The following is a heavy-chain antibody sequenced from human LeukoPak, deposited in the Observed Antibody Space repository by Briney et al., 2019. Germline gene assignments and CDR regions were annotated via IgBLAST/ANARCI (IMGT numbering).Heavy chain of an antibody. CDR2: ITPSGGST. D-gene: IGHD2-2*01. Sequence: ASVKVSCKASGYTFTSYYMHWVRQAPGQGLEWMGIITPSGGSTSYAQKFQGRVTTTRDTSTSTVYMELSSLRSEDTAVYYCARGRDIVVVPAFCDYWGQGTLVTVSS. V-gene: IGHV1-46*01. CDR1: GYTFTSYY. J-gene: IGHJ4*02. CDR3: ARGRDIVVVPAFCDY.